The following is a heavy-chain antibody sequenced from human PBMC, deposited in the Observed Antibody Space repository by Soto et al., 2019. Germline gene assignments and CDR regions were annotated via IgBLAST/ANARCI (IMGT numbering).Heavy chain of an antibody. CDR1: GGTFSSYA. D-gene: IGHD3-9*01. CDR2: IIPIFGTA. J-gene: IGHJ6*02. Sequence: SVKVSCKASGGTFSSYAISWVRQAPGQGLEWMGGIIPIFGTANYAQKFQGRVTITADKSTSTAYMELSSLRSEDTAVYYCARRRYFGWLSGDYGMDVWGQGTTVTVSS. V-gene: IGHV1-69*06. CDR3: ARRRYFGWLSGDYGMDV.